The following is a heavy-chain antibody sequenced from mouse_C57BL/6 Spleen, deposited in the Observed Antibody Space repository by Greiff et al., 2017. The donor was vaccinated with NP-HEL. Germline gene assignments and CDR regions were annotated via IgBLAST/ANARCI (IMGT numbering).Heavy chain of an antibody. CDR2: LSSCSSTI. J-gene: IGHJ1*03. CDR3: ARKAARGPYWYFDV. CDR1: GFTFSDYG. Sequence: EVKLVESGGGLVKPGGSLKLSCAASGFTFSDYGMHWVRQAPEKGLEWVAYLSSCSSTIYYADTVKGRFTISRDNAKNTLFRQMTSLRSEDTAMYYCARKAARGPYWYFDVWGTGTTVTVSS. V-gene: IGHV5-17*01. D-gene: IGHD6-1*01.